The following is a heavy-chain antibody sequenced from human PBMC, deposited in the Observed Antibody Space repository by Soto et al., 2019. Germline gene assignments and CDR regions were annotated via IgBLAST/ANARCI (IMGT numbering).Heavy chain of an antibody. J-gene: IGHJ4*02. Sequence: QVQLQESGPRLVKPSGTLSLTCAVSGDSLSNDNWWTWVRQAPGKGLEWIGEGFHNGNTNYNPSLENRVTISLDKSKNPFSLTMTSVTAADTAIYYCATAPNSNVFLVSWGQGTLVTVSS. D-gene: IGHD6-13*01. CDR2: GFHNGNT. CDR3: ATAPNSNVFLVS. CDR1: GDSLSNDNW. V-gene: IGHV4-4*02.